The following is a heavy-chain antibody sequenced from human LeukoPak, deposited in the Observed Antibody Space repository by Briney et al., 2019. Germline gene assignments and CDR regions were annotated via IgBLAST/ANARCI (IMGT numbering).Heavy chain of an antibody. V-gene: IGHV4-59*01. J-gene: IGHJ3*02. Sequence: SETLSLTCNVSGGSISSYYWSWIRQPPGKGLEWMGYIYYSGSTNYNPSLTSQVTISVDTSKNQFSLKLTSVTAADTAVYYCARASPYGDYVNAFDIWGQGTMVTVSS. D-gene: IGHD4-17*01. CDR3: ARASPYGDYVNAFDI. CDR2: IYYSGST. CDR1: GGSISSYY.